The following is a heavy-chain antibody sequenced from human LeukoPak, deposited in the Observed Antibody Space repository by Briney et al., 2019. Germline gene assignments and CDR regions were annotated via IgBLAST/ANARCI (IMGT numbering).Heavy chain of an antibody. CDR2: IIPIFGTA. D-gene: IGHD2-21*01. CDR3: ARVLFGWFDP. Sequence: SVKVSCKASGGTFSSYAISWVRQAPGQGLEWMGGIIPIFGTANYAQKFQGRVTITADESTSTAYMELSSLRSEDTAVYCCARVLFGWFDPWGQGTLVTVSS. J-gene: IGHJ5*02. V-gene: IGHV1-69*13. CDR1: GGTFSSYA.